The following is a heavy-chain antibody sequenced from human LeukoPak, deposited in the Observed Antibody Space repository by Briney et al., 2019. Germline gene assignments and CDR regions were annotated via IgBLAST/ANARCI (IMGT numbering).Heavy chain of an antibody. D-gene: IGHD2-21*02. CDR3: VLGPYCGGDCYPGELRYYYYGMDV. CDR2: IWYDGSNK. J-gene: IGHJ6*02. CDR1: GFTFSSYG. Sequence: GGSLRLSCAASGFTFSSYGMHWVRQAPGKGLEWVAVIWYDGSNKYYADSVKGRFTISRDNSKNTLYLQMNSLRAEDTAVYYCVLGPYCGGDCYPGELRYYYYGMDVWGQGTTVTVSS. V-gene: IGHV3-33*01.